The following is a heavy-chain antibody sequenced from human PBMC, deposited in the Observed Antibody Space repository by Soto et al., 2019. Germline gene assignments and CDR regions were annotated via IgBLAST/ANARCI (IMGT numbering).Heavy chain of an antibody. D-gene: IGHD6-19*01. CDR2: IRSKAYGGTT. V-gene: IGHV3-49*03. CDR1: GFTFGDYA. CDR3: TRDPSPGYSSGWYDY. J-gene: IGHJ4*02. Sequence: PGGSRRLSCTASGFTFGDYAMSWFRQAPGKGLEWVGFIRSKAYGGTTEYAASVKGRFTISRDDSKSIAYLQMNSLKTEDTAVYYCTRDPSPGYSSGWYDYWGQGTLVTVSS.